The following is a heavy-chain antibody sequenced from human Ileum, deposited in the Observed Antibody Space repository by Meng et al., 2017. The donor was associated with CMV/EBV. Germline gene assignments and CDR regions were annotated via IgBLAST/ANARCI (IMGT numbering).Heavy chain of an antibody. V-gene: IGHV3-7*01. Sequence: GGSLRLSCAASGFTFSSYWMSWVRQAPGKGLEWVANIKEDGSDKYYVDSVEGRFTISKDNAKNALYLQMTSLRVEDTAVYYCARDSSGYDYWGQGALVTVSS. CDR1: GFTFSSYW. CDR2: IKEDGSDK. J-gene: IGHJ4*02. CDR3: ARDSSGYDY. D-gene: IGHD3-22*01.